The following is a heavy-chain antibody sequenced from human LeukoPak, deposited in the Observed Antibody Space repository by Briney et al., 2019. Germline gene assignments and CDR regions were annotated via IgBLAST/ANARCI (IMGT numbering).Heavy chain of an antibody. CDR3: ARDRGNYYDSSGYTDPTYYFDY. J-gene: IGHJ4*02. Sequence: GGSLRLSCAASGFTFSSYWMSWVRQAPGKGLEWVANIKQDGGEKYYVDSVKGRFTISRDNAKNSLYLQMNSLRAEDTAVYYCARDRGNYYDSSGYTDPTYYFDYWGQGTLVTVSS. CDR2: IKQDGGEK. V-gene: IGHV3-7*01. D-gene: IGHD3-22*01. CDR1: GFTFSSYW.